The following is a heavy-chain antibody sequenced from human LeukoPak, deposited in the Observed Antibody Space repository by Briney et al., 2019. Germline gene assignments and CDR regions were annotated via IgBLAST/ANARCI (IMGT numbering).Heavy chain of an antibody. J-gene: IGHJ6*03. V-gene: IGHV4-59*01. D-gene: IGHD3-10*01. CDR2: IYYSGST. CDR1: GGSISSYY. CDR3: VRGFRVRGVDYYYYSMDV. Sequence: SETLSLTCTVSGGSISSYYWSWIRQPPGKGLEWIGYIYYSGSTNYNPSLKSRVTISVDTSKNQFSLKLSSVTAADTAVYYCVRGFRVRGVDYYYYSMDVWGEGTTVTVSS.